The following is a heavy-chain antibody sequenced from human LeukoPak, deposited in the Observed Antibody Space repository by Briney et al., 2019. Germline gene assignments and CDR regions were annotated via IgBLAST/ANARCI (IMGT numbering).Heavy chain of an antibody. D-gene: IGHD3-22*01. CDR3: ARVRSPDYYDSTWWFDP. V-gene: IGHV1-18*04. CDR1: GYTFTSYY. Sequence: ASVKVSCKASGYTFTSYYMHWVRQAPGQGLEWMGWISAYNGNTNYAQKLQGRVTMTTDTSTSTAYMELRSLRSDDTAVYYCARVRSPDYYDSTWWFDPWGQGTLVTVSS. CDR2: ISAYNGNT. J-gene: IGHJ5*02.